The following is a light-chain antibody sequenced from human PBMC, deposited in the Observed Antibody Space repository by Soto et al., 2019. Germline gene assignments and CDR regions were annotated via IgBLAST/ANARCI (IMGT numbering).Light chain of an antibody. V-gene: IGKV3-15*01. CDR1: QSVSSN. J-gene: IGKJ2*01. CDR2: GAS. Sequence: ELVMTQSPATLSVSPGERATLSCRASQSVSSNLAWYQQKPGQAPMLLIYGASTRASGIPARFSGSGSGTEFTLTISSLQSEDFAVYYGQQYNNWPPMYTFGQGTKLEIK. CDR3: QQYNNWPPMYT.